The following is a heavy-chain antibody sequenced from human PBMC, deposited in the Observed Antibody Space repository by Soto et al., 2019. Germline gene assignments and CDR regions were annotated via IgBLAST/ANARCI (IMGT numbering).Heavy chain of an antibody. D-gene: IGHD3-22*01. CDR1: GYTFTSYA. CDR2: INAGNGNT. J-gene: IGHJ6*02. CDR3: ARDFSLEVSSGYSDYYYYGMDV. Sequence: QVQLVQSGAEVKKPGASVKVSCKSSGYTFTSYAVHWVRQAPGQRLEWMAWINAGNGNTKYSQKFQGRVTITRDTSASIAYLELSSLRSEDTAVYFCARDFSLEVSSGYSDYYYYGMDVWGQGTTVTVSS. V-gene: IGHV1-3*01.